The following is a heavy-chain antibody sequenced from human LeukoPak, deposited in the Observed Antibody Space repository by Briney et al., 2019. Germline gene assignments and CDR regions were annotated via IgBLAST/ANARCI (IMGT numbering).Heavy chain of an antibody. Sequence: SETLSLTCTVSGDSISSSSYDWGWLRQPPGKGLEWIGSINYSGSTNNIASLKGRVSISVDTSKNQFSLKLSSVTAADTAVYYYARVMGFGELFVDSGGHGTLLTVSS. CDR3: ARVMGFGELFVDS. D-gene: IGHD3-10*01. J-gene: IGHJ5*01. CDR1: GDSISSSSYD. CDR2: INYSGST. V-gene: IGHV4-39*07.